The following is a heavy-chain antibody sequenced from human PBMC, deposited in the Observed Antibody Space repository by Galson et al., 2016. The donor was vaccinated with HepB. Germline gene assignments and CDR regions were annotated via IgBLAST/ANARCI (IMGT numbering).Heavy chain of an antibody. CDR2: INHTGKT. J-gene: IGHJ3*02. Sequence: SETLSLTCAVYGGSFNGYYWSWTRQPPGKGLEWIGEINHTGKTNYNPSLESRVAMSVDTSKDPFSLTLTSVTAADTAVYYCASGPWGSSPRALDIWGQGTMVAVSS. V-gene: IGHV4-34*01. D-gene: IGHD3-16*01. CDR3: ASGPWGSSPRALDI. CDR1: GGSFNGYY.